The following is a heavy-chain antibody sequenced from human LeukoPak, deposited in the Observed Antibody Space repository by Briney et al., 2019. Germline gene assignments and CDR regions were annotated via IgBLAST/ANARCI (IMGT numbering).Heavy chain of an antibody. D-gene: IGHD3-22*01. CDR2: FDPEDGET. Sequence: ASVKVSCKASGYTLTELSMHWVRQAPGKGLEWMGGFDPEDGETIYAQKFQGRVTMTEDTSTDTAYMELSSLRSEDTAVYYCATSPYYYDSSGYYRYWGQGTLVTVSS. CDR3: ATSPYYYDSSGYYRY. J-gene: IGHJ4*02. V-gene: IGHV1-24*01. CDR1: GYTLTELS.